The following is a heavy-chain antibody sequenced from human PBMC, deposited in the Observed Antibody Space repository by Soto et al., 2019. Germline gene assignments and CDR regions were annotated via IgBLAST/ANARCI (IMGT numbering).Heavy chain of an antibody. J-gene: IGHJ4*02. CDR3: CGRGGDSLQDI. CDR2: IRGRAKKYAT. Sequence: EVQLVESGGDLVQPGGSLKLSCTGLGFNFSGSALHWVRQPSRKGLEWVGRIRGRAKKYATSYATSVRGRFYLSRDDSKNTAFLQMNSLRDEDTGVYFCCGRGGDSLQDIWGQGTLVTVSS. CDR1: GFNFSGSA. D-gene: IGHD4-17*01. V-gene: IGHV3-73*01.